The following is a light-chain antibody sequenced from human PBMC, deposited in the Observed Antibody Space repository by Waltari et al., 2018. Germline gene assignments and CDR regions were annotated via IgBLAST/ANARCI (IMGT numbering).Light chain of an antibody. Sequence: QSALAQPASVSGSPGQSIAISCTGTSSDIGNYNYVSWYQQHPGKAPKLILYEDTARPAGVSRRFSGSKSGNKATLTISGLQADDEADYYCSSYTNRATLRVFGTGTKVTVL. J-gene: IGLJ1*01. CDR2: EDT. V-gene: IGLV2-14*01. CDR3: SSYTNRATLRV. CDR1: SSDIGNYNY.